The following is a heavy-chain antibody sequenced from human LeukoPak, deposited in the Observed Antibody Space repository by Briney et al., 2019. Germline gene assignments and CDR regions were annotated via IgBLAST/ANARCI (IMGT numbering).Heavy chain of an antibody. CDR2: INPNSGGT. Sequence: GASVKVSCKASGYTFTGYHMHWVRQAPGQGLEWMGWINPNSGGTNYARKFQGRVTMTRDTSISTAYMELSRLRSDDTAVYYCARAEQYQYYYMDVWGKGTTVTVSS. CDR1: GYTFTGYH. CDR3: ARAEQYQYYYMDV. J-gene: IGHJ6*03. V-gene: IGHV1-2*02. D-gene: IGHD1/OR15-1a*01.